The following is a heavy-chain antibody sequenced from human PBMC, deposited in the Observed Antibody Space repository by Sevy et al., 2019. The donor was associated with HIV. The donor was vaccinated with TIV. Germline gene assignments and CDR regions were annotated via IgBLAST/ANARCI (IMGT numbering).Heavy chain of an antibody. Sequence: GALRLSCAASGFTFNTYEMNWVRQAPGKGLEWVSYISSSGSTIYYADSVKGRFTISRDNAKNSLYLQMNSLRAEDTAVYYCARGEWGGVNYWGQGTLVTVSS. V-gene: IGHV3-48*03. CDR2: ISSSGSTI. J-gene: IGHJ4*02. CDR3: ARGEWGGVNY. D-gene: IGHD3-16*01. CDR1: GFTFNTYE.